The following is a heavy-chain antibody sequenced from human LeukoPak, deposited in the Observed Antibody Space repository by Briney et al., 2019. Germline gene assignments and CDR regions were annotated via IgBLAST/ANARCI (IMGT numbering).Heavy chain of an antibody. CDR3: ARHSSGWYFDY. J-gene: IGHJ4*02. CDR2: IYYSGST. Sequence: SETLSLTCTVPGGSISSYYWSWIRQPPGKGLEWIGYIYYSGSTNYNPSLKSRVTISVDTSKNQFSLKLSSVTAADTAVYYCARHSSGWYFDYWGQGTLVTVSS. D-gene: IGHD6-19*01. V-gene: IGHV4-59*08. CDR1: GGSISSYY.